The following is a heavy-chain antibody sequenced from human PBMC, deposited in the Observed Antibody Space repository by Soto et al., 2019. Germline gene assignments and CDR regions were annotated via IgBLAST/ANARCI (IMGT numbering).Heavy chain of an antibody. CDR2: IYPGDSDT. CDR1: GYSFTSYW. CDR3: ARRTRFTMIVGWAFDI. J-gene: IGHJ3*02. Sequence: GESLKISCKGSGYSFTSYWIGWVRQMPGKGLEWMGIIYPGDSDTRYSPSFQGQVTISADKSISTAYLQWSSLKASDTAMYYCARRTRFTMIVGWAFDIWGQGTMVTVSS. D-gene: IGHD3-22*01. V-gene: IGHV5-51*01.